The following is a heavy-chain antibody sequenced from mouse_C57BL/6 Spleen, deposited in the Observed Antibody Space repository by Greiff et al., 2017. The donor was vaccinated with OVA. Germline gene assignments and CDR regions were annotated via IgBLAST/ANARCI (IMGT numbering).Heavy chain of an antibody. J-gene: IGHJ2*01. CDR2: IYPGGGYT. D-gene: IGHD2-12*01. V-gene: IGHV1-63*01. CDR1: GYTFTNYW. Sequence: QVQLQQSGAELVRPGTSVKMSCKASGYTFTNYWIGWAKQRPGHGLEWIGDIYPGGGYTNYNEKFKGKATLTADKSSSTAYMQFSSLTSEDSAIYYCARSPAYYKDYYFDYWGQGTTLTVSS. CDR3: ARSPAYYKDYYFDY.